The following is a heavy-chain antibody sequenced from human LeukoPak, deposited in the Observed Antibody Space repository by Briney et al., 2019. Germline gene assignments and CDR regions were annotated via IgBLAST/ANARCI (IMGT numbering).Heavy chain of an antibody. CDR2: INPNSGGT. J-gene: IGHJ4*02. D-gene: IGHD1-26*01. V-gene: IGHV1-2*02. CDR3: ARGSIVGATFDYFDY. Sequence: ASVKVSCKASGYTFTGYYIHWVRQAPGQGLEWMGWINPNSGGTNYAQKFQGRVTMTRDTSISTSYMDLSRLRSDDTAVYYCARGSIVGATFDYFDYWGQGTLVTVSS. CDR1: GYTFTGYY.